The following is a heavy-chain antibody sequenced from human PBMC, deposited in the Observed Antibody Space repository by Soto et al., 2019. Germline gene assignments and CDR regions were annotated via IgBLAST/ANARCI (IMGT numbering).Heavy chain of an antibody. CDR1: GVTFSSYA. V-gene: IGHV1-69*18. Sequence: QVQLVQSGAEVQKPGSSVTVSCKASGVTFSSYAISWVRQAPGQGLEWMGRIIPFIGTANYAQKYQGRVTITADESTSTAYMELTSLRSEDTAVYYCARVVMTTVPASYYYGMDVLGQGTTGTVSS. J-gene: IGHJ6*02. CDR3: ARVVMTTVPASYYYGMDV. CDR2: IIPFIGTA. D-gene: IGHD4-4*01.